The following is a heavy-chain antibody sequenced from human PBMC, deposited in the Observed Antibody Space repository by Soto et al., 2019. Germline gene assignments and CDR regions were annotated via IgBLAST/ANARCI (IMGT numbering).Heavy chain of an antibody. V-gene: IGHV1-2*04. J-gene: IGHJ6*02. CDR2: INPNSGGT. D-gene: IGHD2-15*01. CDR1: GYTFTGYY. CDR3: AREAQYCSGGSCYSDGMDV. Sequence: ASVKVSCKASGYTFTGYYMHWVRQAPGQGLEWMGWINPNSGGTNYAQKFQGWVTMTRDTSISTAYMELSRLRSADTAVYYCAREAQYCSGGSCYSDGMDVWGQGTTVTVSS.